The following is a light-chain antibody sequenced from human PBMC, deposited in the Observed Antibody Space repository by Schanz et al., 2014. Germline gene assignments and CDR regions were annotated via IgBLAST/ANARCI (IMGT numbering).Light chain of an antibody. CDR1: SSDIGRYNY. J-gene: IGLJ3*02. CDR3: SSYTSSSTGV. Sequence: QSALTQPPSASGSPGQSVTISCTGTSSDIGRYNYVSWYQHHPGKAPKLLIYDVTKRPSGVPDRFSGSKSGNTASLTISGLQAEDEADYYCSSYTSSSTGVFGGGTKLTVL. CDR2: DVT. V-gene: IGLV2-8*01.